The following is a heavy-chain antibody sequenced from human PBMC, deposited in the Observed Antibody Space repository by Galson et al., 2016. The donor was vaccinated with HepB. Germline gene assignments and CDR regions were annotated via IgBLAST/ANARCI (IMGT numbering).Heavy chain of an antibody. V-gene: IGHV4-30-4*01. CDR1: AGSISSGDYY. CDR3: ARFYYGDYGRFDP. Sequence: TLSLTCTVSAGSISSGDYYWSWIRQPPGKGLEWVGYIYYSGSSYYMASLKSRATLSVDTSTNHSDLQLTSVTAADTAVYYCARFYYGDYGRFDPWGQGILVTVSS. J-gene: IGHJ5*02. D-gene: IGHD4-17*01. CDR2: IYYSGSS.